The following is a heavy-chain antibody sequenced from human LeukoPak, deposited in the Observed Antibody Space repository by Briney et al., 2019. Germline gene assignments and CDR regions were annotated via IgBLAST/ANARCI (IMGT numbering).Heavy chain of an antibody. CDR2: INYTGRT. D-gene: IGHD4-17*01. CDR1: GGSISSSPYY. V-gene: IGHV4-39*01. CDR3: ARHYDYGFWFDP. J-gene: IGHJ5*02. Sequence: SETLSLTCTVSGGSISSSPYYWGWIRQPPGKGLEWIVSINYTGRTYYNPSLKSPVTISVDTSKNQFSLKLSSVTAADTAVYYSARHYDYGFWFDPWGQGTLVTVSS.